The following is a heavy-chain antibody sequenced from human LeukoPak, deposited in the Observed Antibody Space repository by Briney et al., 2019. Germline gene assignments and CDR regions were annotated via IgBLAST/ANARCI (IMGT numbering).Heavy chain of an antibody. CDR3: AKDRSHGGYSSSWRFDY. D-gene: IGHD6-13*01. V-gene: IGHV1-46*01. CDR1: GYTFTSYY. CDR2: INPSGGST. Sequence: ASVKVSCKASGYTFTSYYMHWVRQAPGQGLEWMGIINPSGGSTSYAQKFQGRVTMTRDTSTSTVYMELSSLRSEDTAVYYCAKDRSHGGYSSSWRFDYWGQGTLVTVSS. J-gene: IGHJ4*02.